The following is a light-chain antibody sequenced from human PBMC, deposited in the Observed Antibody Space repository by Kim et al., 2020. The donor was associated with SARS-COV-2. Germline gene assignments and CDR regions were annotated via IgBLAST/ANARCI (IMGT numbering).Light chain of an antibody. CDR1: QSLDDW. CDR3: QQYRYYSYT. V-gene: IGKV1-5*03. Sequence: DIQMTQSPSTLSANVGDRVIITCRASQSLDDWLAWYQHKPGKAPKLLIYMTSSLESGVPSMFSGSGFGTEFTLTISSLQPDDFATYYCQQYRYYSYTFGPGTKVDIK. J-gene: IGKJ3*01. CDR2: MTS.